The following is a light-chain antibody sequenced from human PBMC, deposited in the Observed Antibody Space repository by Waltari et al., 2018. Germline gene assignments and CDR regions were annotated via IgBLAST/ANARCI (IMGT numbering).Light chain of an antibody. Sequence: DIQMTQSPSTLSAYVGDTVTIPCRASQSIYTWFAWYQQKPEKAQTLLIYFASTLESGVPSRFSCSGSGTEFTLTISSLQPLDFAVYYCQQYNTYPWTFGQGTQVEI. CDR3: QQYNTYPWT. V-gene: IGKV1-5*01. CDR1: QSIYTW. J-gene: IGKJ1*01. CDR2: FAS.